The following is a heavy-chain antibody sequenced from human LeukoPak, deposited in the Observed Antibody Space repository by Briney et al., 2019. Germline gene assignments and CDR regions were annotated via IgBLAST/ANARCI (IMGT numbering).Heavy chain of an antibody. D-gene: IGHD2-21*01. V-gene: IGHV3-21*04. CDR3: ARTGGAGFDP. CDR1: GFSFGSYS. CDR2: ISTTGTFI. Sequence: PGGSLRLSCAASGFSFGSYSMNWVRQTPERGLEWLSFISTTGTFIKYADSVRGRSNVSRDNAKNSLYLHMNALRVEDTATYYCARTGGAGFDPWGQGTLVIVSS. J-gene: IGHJ5*02.